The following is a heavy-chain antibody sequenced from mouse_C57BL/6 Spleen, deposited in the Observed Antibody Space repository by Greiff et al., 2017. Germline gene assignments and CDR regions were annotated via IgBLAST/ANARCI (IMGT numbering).Heavy chain of an antibody. CDR1: GYTFTSYW. D-gene: IGHD2-5*01. CDR3: EHSNYDAMDY. Sequence: QVQLQQPGAELVKPGASVKLSCKASGYTFTSYWMHWVKQRPGQGLEWIGMIHPNSGSTNYNEKFKSKATLTVDKSSSTAYMQLSSLTSEDSAVYYCEHSNYDAMDYWGQGTSVTVSS. J-gene: IGHJ4*01. CDR2: IHPNSGST. V-gene: IGHV1-64*01.